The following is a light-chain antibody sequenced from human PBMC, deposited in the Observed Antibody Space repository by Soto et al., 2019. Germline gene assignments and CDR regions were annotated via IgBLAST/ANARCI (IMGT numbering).Light chain of an antibody. CDR2: GAS. CDR1: QNVNTN. Sequence: EIVMTQSPATLSVSPGERATLSCRASQNVNTNLAWYQQKLGQAPRLLIFGASTRATGVPARFSGGGSGTEFTLSSSSLKYEDFAVYYCQKYTNRPPWTFGQGTKVDMK. V-gene: IGKV3-15*01. CDR3: QKYTNRPPWT. J-gene: IGKJ1*01.